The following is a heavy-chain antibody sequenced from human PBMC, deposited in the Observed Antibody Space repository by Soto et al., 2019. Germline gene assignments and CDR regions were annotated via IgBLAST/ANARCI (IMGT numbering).Heavy chain of an antibody. D-gene: IGHD3-3*01. J-gene: IGHJ5*02. Sequence: ASVKVSCKASGYTFTGYYMHWVRQAPGQGLEWMGWINPNSGGTNYAQKFQGWVTMTRDTSISTAYMELSRLRSDDTAVYYCARGESNYDFWSGPWLDPWGQGTLVTVSS. CDR1: GYTFTGYY. CDR2: INPNSGGT. CDR3: ARGESNYDFWSGPWLDP. V-gene: IGHV1-2*04.